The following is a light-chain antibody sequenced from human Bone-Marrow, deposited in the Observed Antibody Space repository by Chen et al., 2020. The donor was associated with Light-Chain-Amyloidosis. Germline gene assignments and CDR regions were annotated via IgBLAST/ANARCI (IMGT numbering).Light chain of an antibody. V-gene: IGLV3-21*02. CDR2: DDS. CDR3: QVWDRSSDHPV. Sequence: SYVLTQPSSVSVAPGQTAMIACGGNNIGSTSVHWYQQTPGQAPLLVVYDDSDRPSGSPERLSGDNSGNTATLTISGVEAGDEADYYCQVWDRSSDHPVFGGGTKLTDL. CDR1: NIGSTS. J-gene: IGLJ3*02.